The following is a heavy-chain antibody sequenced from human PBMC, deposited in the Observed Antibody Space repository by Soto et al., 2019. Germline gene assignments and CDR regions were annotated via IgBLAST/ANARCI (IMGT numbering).Heavy chain of an antibody. CDR3: AAERITIFLTHAFDI. Sequence: QMQLVQSGPEVKKPGTSVKVSCKASGFTFTSSAVQWVRQARGQRLEWIGWIVVGSGNTNYAQKFQERVTITRDMSTSTAYMELSSLRSEDTAVYYCAAERITIFLTHAFDIWGQGTMVTVSS. CDR1: GFTFTSSA. J-gene: IGHJ3*02. D-gene: IGHD3-9*01. V-gene: IGHV1-58*01. CDR2: IVVGSGNT.